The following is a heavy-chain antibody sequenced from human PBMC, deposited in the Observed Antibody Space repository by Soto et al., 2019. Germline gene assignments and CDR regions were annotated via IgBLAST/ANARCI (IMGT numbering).Heavy chain of an antibody. CDR1: GGTFSNYA. V-gene: IGHV1-69*01. D-gene: IGHD2-21*02. CDR2: IIPIFGTT. CDR3: ASEVYCGGDCYSGYPY. Sequence: QVQLVQSGAEVKKPGSSVKVSCKASGGTFSNYAISWVRQAPGQGLEWMGGIIPIFGTTNYAPKFQGRVTITADESTSTAYMELSSLSSEDTAVYYCASEVYCGGDCYSGYPYWGQGTLVTVSS. J-gene: IGHJ4*02.